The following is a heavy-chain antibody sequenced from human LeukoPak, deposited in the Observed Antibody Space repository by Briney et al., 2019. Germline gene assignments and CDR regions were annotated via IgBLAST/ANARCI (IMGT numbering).Heavy chain of an antibody. CDR3: ARAPRHDYLYYMDV. D-gene: IGHD4-11*01. V-gene: IGHV4-59*01. J-gene: IGHJ6*03. CDR1: GGSISSYY. Sequence: SETLSLTCTVSGGSISSYYWSWIRQPPGKGLEWIGYIYYSGSTNYNPSLKSRVTISVDTSKNQFSLKLSSVTAADTAVYYCARAPRHDYLYYMDVWGKGTTVTVSS. CDR2: IYYSGST.